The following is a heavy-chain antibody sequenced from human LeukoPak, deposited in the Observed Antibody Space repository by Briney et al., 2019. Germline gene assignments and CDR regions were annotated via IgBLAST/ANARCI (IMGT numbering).Heavy chain of an antibody. CDR1: GFTFSNYS. J-gene: IGHJ4*02. D-gene: IGHD6-13*01. Sequence: GSLRLSCAASGFTFSNYSMNWVRQAPGKGLEWVSSISSSRSYIYYADSLKGRFTISRDNAKNSLYLQMNSLRAEDTAVYYCATEQLAAAGTVLDYWGQGTLVTVSS. CDR3: ATEQLAAAGTVLDY. CDR2: ISSSRSYI. V-gene: IGHV3-21*01.